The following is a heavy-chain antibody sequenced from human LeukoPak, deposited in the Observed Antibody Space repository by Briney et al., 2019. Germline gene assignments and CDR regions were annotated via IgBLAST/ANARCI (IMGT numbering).Heavy chain of an antibody. J-gene: IGHJ4*02. V-gene: IGHV1-2*02. CDR2: INHHSGGT. CDR3: AREGVIGDGYNFFDY. CDR1: GYTFIGYY. Sequence: ASVKVSCKASGYTFIGYYMHWVRQAPGQGLEWMGWINHHSGGTNSEQNFQGRVTMSRDTSISTVYMELSRLRSDDTALYYCAREGVIGDGYNFFDYWGQGTLVTVSS. D-gene: IGHD5-24*01.